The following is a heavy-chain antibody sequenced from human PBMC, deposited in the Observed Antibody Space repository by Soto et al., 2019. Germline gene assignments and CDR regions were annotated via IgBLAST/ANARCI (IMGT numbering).Heavy chain of an antibody. CDR1: GYTFSSYG. CDR3: ARDRYYDSSGYYGLDY. CDR2: ISAYNGNT. V-gene: IGHV1-18*01. D-gene: IGHD3-22*01. Sequence: ASVKVSCKTSGYTFSSYGISWVRQAPGQGLEWMGWISAYNGNTIYTQMLQDRVTMTTDTSTTTAYMELRSLRSDDTAAYYCARDRYYDSSGYYGLDYWGQGTQVTVSS. J-gene: IGHJ4*02.